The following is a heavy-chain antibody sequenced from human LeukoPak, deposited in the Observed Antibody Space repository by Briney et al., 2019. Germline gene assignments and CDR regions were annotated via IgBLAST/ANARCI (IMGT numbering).Heavy chain of an antibody. Sequence: GGSLRLSCAASGFTFSSYAMSCVRQAPGKGLEWVSAISGSGGSTYYADSVKGRFTISRDNSKNTLYLQMNSLRAEDTAVYYFAKQIAAAGTPFDYWGQGTLVTVSS. CDR2: ISGSGGST. CDR1: GFTFSSYA. CDR3: AKQIAAAGTPFDY. D-gene: IGHD6-13*01. J-gene: IGHJ4*02. V-gene: IGHV3-23*01.